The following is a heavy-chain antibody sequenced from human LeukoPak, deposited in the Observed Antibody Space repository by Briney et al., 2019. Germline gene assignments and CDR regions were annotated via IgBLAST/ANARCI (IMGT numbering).Heavy chain of an antibody. CDR3: VSQWFGEFSNY. V-gene: IGHV3-74*01. CDR1: GFTFSRYW. D-gene: IGHD3-10*01. CDR2: INSDGSIT. Sequence: GASLRLSCAASGFTFSRYWMQWVRQAPGKGLVWVSTINSDGSITRYADFVKGRFTVSRDNAKNTPYLQMNSLRVEDTAVYYCVSQWFGEFSNYWGQGILVTVSS. J-gene: IGHJ4*02.